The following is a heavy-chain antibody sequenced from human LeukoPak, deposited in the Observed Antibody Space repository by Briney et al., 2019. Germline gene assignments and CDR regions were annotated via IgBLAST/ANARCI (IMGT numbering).Heavy chain of an antibody. D-gene: IGHD4-23*01. V-gene: IGHV3-7*01. CDR3: ARAGDKGDY. CDR1: GFTFSSYW. Sequence: GGSMRHSCAASGFTFSSYWMSWVRQAPGKGLEWVANIKQDGSEKSYVDSVKGRFTISRDNAKNSLYLQMNSLRAEDTALYYCARAGDKGDYWGQGTLATVSS. J-gene: IGHJ4*02. CDR2: IKQDGSEK.